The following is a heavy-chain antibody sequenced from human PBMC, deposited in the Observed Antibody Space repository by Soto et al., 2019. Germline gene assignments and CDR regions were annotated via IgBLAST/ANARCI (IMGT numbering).Heavy chain of an antibody. Sequence: QVQLVQSGAEVKKPGSSVKVSCKASGGTFSSYAISWVRQAPGQGLEWMGGIIPIFGTANYAQKFQGRVTITADESTSTAYMELSSLRSEYTAVYYCARWEDDDTYDFWSGSGFDSCGQGTLVTVSS. CDR2: IIPIFGTA. CDR1: GGTFSSYA. J-gene: IGHJ4*02. V-gene: IGHV1-69*01. CDR3: ARWEDDDTYDFWSGSGFDS. D-gene: IGHD3-3*01.